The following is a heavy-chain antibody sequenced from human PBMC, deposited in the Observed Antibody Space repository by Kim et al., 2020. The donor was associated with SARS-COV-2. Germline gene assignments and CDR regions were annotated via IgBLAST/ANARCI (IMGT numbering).Heavy chain of an antibody. CDR1: GFTFSSYS. J-gene: IGHJ6*03. CDR3: ARGFSIVATWGYYMDV. Sequence: GGSLRLSCAASGFTFSSYSMNWVRQAPGKGLEWVSSISSSSSYIYYADSVKGRFTISRDNAKNSLYLQMNSLRAEDTAVYYCARGFSIVATWGYYMDVWGKGTTVTVSS. V-gene: IGHV3-21*01. D-gene: IGHD5-12*01. CDR2: ISSSSSYI.